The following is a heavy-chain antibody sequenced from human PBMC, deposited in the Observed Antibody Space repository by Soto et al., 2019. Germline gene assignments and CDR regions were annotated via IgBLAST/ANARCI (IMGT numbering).Heavy chain of an antibody. CDR2: IIDSGGST. J-gene: IGHJ6*02. CDR3: GKGRSYYYYYGVDV. CDR1: GFTFSSCA. V-gene: IGHV3-23*01. Sequence: EVHLLESGGALVQPGGSLRLSCAASGFTFSSCAMGWVRQAPGKGLEGVSDIIDSGGSTYYADAVKGRFTISRDNSKSTLYLQMNSLRAEDTAVYYCGKGRSYYYYYGVDVWGQGTTVTVSS. D-gene: IGHD1-26*01.